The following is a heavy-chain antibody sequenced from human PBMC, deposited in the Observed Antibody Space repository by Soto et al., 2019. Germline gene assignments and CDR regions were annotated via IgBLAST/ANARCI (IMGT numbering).Heavy chain of an antibody. CDR2: IKSKTDGGTT. Sequence: LRLSCAASGLTFSNAWMSWVRQAPGKVLEWVGRIKSKTDGGTTDYAAPVKGRFTISRDDSKNTLYLQMNSLKTEDTAVYYCTTDAMSRAGTGHYYYYYGLDVWGQGTTVTVSS. CDR1: GLTFSNAW. V-gene: IGHV3-15*01. D-gene: IGHD6-19*01. J-gene: IGHJ6*02. CDR3: TTDAMSRAGTGHYYYYYGLDV.